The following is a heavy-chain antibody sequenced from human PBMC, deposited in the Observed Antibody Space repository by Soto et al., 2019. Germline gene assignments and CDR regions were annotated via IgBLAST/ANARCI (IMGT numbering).Heavy chain of an antibody. CDR1: GFTFSSYG. V-gene: IGHV3-33*01. Sequence: PGGSLRLSCAASGFTFSSYGMHWVRQAPGKGLEWVAVIWYDGSNKYYADSVKGRFTISRDNAKNTLYLQMNSLRAEDTAVYYCAREGRYYDILTGYSPWGQGTLVTVSS. CDR3: AREGRYYDILTGYSP. J-gene: IGHJ5*02. CDR2: IWYDGSNK. D-gene: IGHD3-9*01.